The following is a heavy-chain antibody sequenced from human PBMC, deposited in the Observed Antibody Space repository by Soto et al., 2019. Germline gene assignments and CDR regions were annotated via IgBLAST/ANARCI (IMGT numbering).Heavy chain of an antibody. J-gene: IGHJ6*02. CDR1: GYTFTGYY. CDR2: INPNSGVT. Sequence: QVQLVQSGAEVKKPGASVKVSCKASGYTFTGYYMHWVRQAPGQGLEWMGGINPNSGVTNYAQQFQGWVTMSRDTSISTAYMELSRLRSDATAVYYCARDRSTIFGVVWWASGMDVWGQGTTVTVSS. D-gene: IGHD3-3*01. V-gene: IGHV1-2*04. CDR3: ARDRSTIFGVVWWASGMDV.